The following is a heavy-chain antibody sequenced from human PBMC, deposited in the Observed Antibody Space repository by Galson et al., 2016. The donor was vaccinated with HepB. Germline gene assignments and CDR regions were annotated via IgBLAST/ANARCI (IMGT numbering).Heavy chain of an antibody. J-gene: IGHJ4*02. CDR2: ISFSSTSV. CDR3: ARGPLFYLDY. V-gene: IGHV3-48*01. CDR1: GFSFRSYG. Sequence: SLRLSCAASGFSFRSYGMNWVRQAPGKGLEWLSYISFSSTSVHNADSVKGRFSISRDNAKNSLYLQLNSLRLEDTAVYYCARGPLFYLDYWGQGVLVTVSS.